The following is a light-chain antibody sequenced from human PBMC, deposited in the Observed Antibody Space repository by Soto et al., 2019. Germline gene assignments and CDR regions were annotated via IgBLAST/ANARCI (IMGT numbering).Light chain of an antibody. CDR3: SSYTTISTYV. J-gene: IGLJ1*01. Sequence: QSVLTQPASVSGSPGQSITTSCTGTSRDVGGYNYVSWYQQHPGKAPKLMIYDVRNRPSGVSNRFSGSKSVNTASLTISGLQAEDEADYYCSSYTTISTYVFGTGTKVTVL. CDR1: SRDVGGYNY. V-gene: IGLV2-14*01. CDR2: DVR.